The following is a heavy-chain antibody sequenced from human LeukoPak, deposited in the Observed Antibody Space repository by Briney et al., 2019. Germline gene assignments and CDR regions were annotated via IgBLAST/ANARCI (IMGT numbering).Heavy chain of an antibody. CDR2: IYTSGST. CDR3: ASLSLHLAGTRRNAFDI. Sequence: PSETLSLTCTVSGGSISSYYWCWMPQPAGKGLEWIARIYTSGSTNYNPSLKSRVTISLDTSKNQFSLKLSSVTAAKTAVYYCASLSLHLAGTRRNAFDIWGQETMVTVSS. V-gene: IGHV4-4*07. D-gene: IGHD6-19*01. J-gene: IGHJ3*02. CDR1: GGSISSYY.